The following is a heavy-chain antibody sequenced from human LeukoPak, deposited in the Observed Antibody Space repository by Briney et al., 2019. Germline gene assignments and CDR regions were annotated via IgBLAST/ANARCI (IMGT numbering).Heavy chain of an antibody. CDR1: GFTFSSYA. V-gene: IGHV3-23*01. D-gene: IGHD6-13*01. CDR2: ISGSGVNT. CDR3: AKSFGPVIAAAGTGAD. J-gene: IGHJ4*02. Sequence: GGSLRLSCAASGFTFSSYAMNWVRQAPGKGLEWVSVISGSGVNTDYADSVKGRFTISRDNSKNTLFLQMNSLRADDTAVYYCAKSFGPVIAAAGTGADWGQGTLVTVSS.